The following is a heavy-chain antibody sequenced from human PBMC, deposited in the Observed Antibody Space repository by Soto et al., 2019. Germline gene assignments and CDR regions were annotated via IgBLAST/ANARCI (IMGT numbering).Heavy chain of an antibody. CDR3: AREDAGYYHDNSGYKNWFDP. V-gene: IGHV4-61*01. D-gene: IGHD3-22*01. CDR2: ISSGGST. J-gene: IGHJ5*02. CDR1: GASVTGGSYY. Sequence: PETLSLTCTVSGASVTGGSYYWSWIRQPPGKGLEWIGYISSGGSTNYNPSLESRVTISLDTSKNQFSLRLSSVTAAGTAVYYCAREDAGYYHDNSGYKNWFDPWGQGTLVTVSA.